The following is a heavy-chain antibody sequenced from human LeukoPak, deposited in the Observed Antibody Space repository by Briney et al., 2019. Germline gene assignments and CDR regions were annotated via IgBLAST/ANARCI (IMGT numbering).Heavy chain of an antibody. D-gene: IGHD3-22*01. J-gene: IGHJ4*02. CDR3: ATSHASSGND. V-gene: IGHV3-23*01. CDR2: ISGGGGST. CDR1: RFTFSSYA. Sequence: GGSLRLSCAASRFTFSSYAMSWVRQAPGKGLEWVSAISGGGGSTYYADSVKGRFTISRDNSKDTLYLQMNSLRAEDTAVYYCATSHASSGNDWGQGTLVTVSS.